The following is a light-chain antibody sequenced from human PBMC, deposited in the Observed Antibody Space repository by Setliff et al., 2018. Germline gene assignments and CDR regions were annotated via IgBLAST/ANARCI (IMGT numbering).Light chain of an antibody. CDR1: NSNIGSNY. CDR2: NND. V-gene: IGLV1-47*01. J-gene: IGLJ2*01. Sequence: QSVLTQPPSASGTPGQRITISCSGSNSNIGSNYVYWYQHLPGTDPTLLIYNNDRWPSGVPGRFFGSKSGTSASLAISGLRSEDEAYYFCAARDDILSSLVFGGGTK. CDR3: AARDDILSSLV.